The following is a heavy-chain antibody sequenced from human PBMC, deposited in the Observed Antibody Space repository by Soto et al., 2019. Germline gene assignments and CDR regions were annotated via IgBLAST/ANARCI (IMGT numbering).Heavy chain of an antibody. D-gene: IGHD2-2*01. CDR1: GFTFSSHA. CDR3: ARDLVGYCSSTSCYPFDP. J-gene: IGHJ5*02. V-gene: IGHV3-30-3*01. CDR2: ISYDGSNK. Sequence: SLRLSCAASGFTFSSHAMHWVRQAPGKGLEWVAVISYDGSNKYYADSVKGRFTISRDNSKNTLYLQMNSLRAEDTAVYYCARDLVGYCSSTSCYPFDPWGQGTLVTVSS.